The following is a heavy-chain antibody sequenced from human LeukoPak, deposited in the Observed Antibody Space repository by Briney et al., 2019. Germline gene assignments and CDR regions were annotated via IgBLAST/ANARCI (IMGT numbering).Heavy chain of an antibody. Sequence: ASVKVSCKASGYTFTGYYMHWVRQAPGKGLEWMGGFDPEDGETIYAQKFQGRVTMTEDTSTDTAYMELSSLRSEDTAVYYCAKDQDSGRGAYKYYFDYWGQGTLVTVSS. V-gene: IGHV1-24*01. CDR1: GYTFTGYY. CDR3: AKDQDSGRGAYKYYFDY. CDR2: FDPEDGET. J-gene: IGHJ4*02. D-gene: IGHD3-10*01.